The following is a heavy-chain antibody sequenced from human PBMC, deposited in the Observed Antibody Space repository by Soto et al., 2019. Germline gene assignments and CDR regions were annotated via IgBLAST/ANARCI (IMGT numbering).Heavy chain of an antibody. V-gene: IGHV4-30-4*01. D-gene: IGHD5-18*01. Sequence: SATLPLTCSVSGALITSGEKNCKWGSQPPGNGLEWICYLSASGVTNYTPALKSRVTLALDRPNNEVSLKWRSVTAADTAAYFCGRDLAHGYTGNVWGHGTLVT. CDR3: GRDLAHGYTGNV. J-gene: IGHJ3*01. CDR1: GALITSGEKN. CDR2: LSASGVT.